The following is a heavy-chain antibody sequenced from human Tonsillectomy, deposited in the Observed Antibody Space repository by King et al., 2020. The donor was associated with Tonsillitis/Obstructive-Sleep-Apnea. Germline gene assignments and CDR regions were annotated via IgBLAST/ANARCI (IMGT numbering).Heavy chain of an antibody. CDR1: GFTFDDYA. CDR2: ISWNSGAI. D-gene: IGHD6-19*01. Sequence: VQLVESGGGLVQPGRSLRLSCAASGFTFDDYAMHWVRQAPGKSLEWVSGISWNSGAIGYADSVKGRFTISRDNAKNSLYMQLNSLRAEDTALYYCAKDSDPRISCWYLDAFDIWGQGTMVTGSS. J-gene: IGHJ3*02. V-gene: IGHV3-9*01. CDR3: AKDSDPRISCWYLDAFDI.